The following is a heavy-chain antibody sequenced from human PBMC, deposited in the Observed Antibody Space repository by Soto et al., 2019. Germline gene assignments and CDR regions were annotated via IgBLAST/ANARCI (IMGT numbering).Heavy chain of an antibody. CDR1: GGSISDTDYY. V-gene: IGHV4-30-4*01. Sequence: SETLSLTCTVSGGSISDTDYYWSWIRQPPGMGLEWIGYFYNSGSTYYNPSLKSRLSISVDMSKNQFSLKLRSVTVAATAVYFHARKEQFLEKNGFDPWDQRTLVTVSS. J-gene: IGHJ5*02. D-gene: IGHD3-3*01. CDR3: ARKEQFLEKNGFDP. CDR2: FYNSGST.